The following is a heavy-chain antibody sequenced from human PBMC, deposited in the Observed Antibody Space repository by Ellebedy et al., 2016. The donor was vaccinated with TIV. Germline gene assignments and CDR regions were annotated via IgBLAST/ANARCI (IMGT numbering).Heavy chain of an antibody. V-gene: IGHV3-30*03. CDR2: ISYDGSNK. CDR3: ARDLRSGEGS. CDR1: GFTFSSYG. Sequence: GESLKISCAASGFTFSSYGMHWVRQAPGKGLEWVAVISYDGSNKYYADSVKGRFTISRDNSKNTLYLQMNSLRAEDTAVYYCARDLRSGEGSWGQGTLVTVSS. J-gene: IGHJ5*02. D-gene: IGHD4-17*01.